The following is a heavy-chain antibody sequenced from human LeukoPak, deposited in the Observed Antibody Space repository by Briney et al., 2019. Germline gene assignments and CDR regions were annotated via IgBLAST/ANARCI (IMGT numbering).Heavy chain of an antibody. CDR3: ARDDVVGYYFDY. CDR2: IYHSGST. J-gene: IGHJ4*02. D-gene: IGHD1-26*01. CDR1: GGGISSSNW. Sequence: SETLSLTCAVSGGGISSSNWWSWVRQPPGKGLEWIGEIYHSGSTNYNPSLKSRATISVDKSKNQFSLKLSSVTAADTAVYYCARDDVVGYYFDYWGQGTLVTVSS. V-gene: IGHV4-4*02.